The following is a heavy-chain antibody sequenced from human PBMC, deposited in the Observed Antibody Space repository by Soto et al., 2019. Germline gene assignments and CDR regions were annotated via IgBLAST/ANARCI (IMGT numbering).Heavy chain of an antibody. Sequence: SETLSLTCTVSGGSVSSYYWSWVRQPPGKGMEWIGYIFHTGNTNLNPSLKSRITMSLDTSKNQFSLKLTSVTAADTAFYYCARVGSGSFDYWGRGTLVTVSS. CDR1: GGSVSSYY. CDR2: IFHTGNT. CDR3: ARVGSGSFDY. V-gene: IGHV4-59*02. D-gene: IGHD1-26*01. J-gene: IGHJ4*02.